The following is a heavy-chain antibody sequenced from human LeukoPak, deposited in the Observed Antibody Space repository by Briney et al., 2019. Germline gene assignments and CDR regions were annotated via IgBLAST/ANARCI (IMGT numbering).Heavy chain of an antibody. CDR3: ASGLIAAAGPLGGY. Sequence: PGGSLRLSCAASGFTFSSYGMHWVRQAPGKGLEWVAFIRYDGSNKYYADSVKGRFTISRDNSKNTLYLQMNSLRAEDTAVYYCASGLIAAAGPLGGYWGQGTLVTVSS. CDR2: IRYDGSNK. V-gene: IGHV3-30*02. CDR1: GFTFSSYG. J-gene: IGHJ4*02. D-gene: IGHD6-13*01.